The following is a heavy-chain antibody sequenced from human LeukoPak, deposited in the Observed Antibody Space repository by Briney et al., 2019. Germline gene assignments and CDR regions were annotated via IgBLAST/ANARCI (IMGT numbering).Heavy chain of an antibody. CDR1: GGSISSYY. CDR3: ASGPTMVEVDP. V-gene: IGHV4-38-2*02. D-gene: IGHD4/OR15-4a*01. CDR2: VYHSGST. J-gene: IGHJ5*02. Sequence: SETLSLTCTVSGGSISSYYWGWIRQPPGKGLEWIGSVYHSGSTYYNPSLKSRVTISVDTSKNQFSLKMSSVTAADTAVYYCASGPTMVEVDPWGQGTLVTVSS.